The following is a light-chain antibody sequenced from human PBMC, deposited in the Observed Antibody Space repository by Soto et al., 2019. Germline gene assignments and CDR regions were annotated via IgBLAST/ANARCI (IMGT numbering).Light chain of an antibody. CDR3: QSYDSSLSAPYV. Sequence: QSVLTQPPSVSGAPGQRVTISCTGSSSNIGAGYDVHWYQHLPGTAPKLLIYDNSNRPSGVPDRFSGSKSGTSASLAITGLQAEDEADYYCQSYDSSLSAPYVFGTGTK. J-gene: IGLJ1*01. V-gene: IGLV1-40*01. CDR2: DNS. CDR1: SSNIGAGYD.